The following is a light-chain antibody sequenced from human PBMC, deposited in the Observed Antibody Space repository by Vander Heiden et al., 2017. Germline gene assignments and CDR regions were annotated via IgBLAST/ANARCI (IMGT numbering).Light chain of an antibody. CDR1: QSVRSSY. V-gene: IGKV3D-7*01. CDR3: QQDDNLPRT. J-gene: IGKJ1*01. Sequence: PGERVTLSYRASQSVRSSYLTWSQQKPGQAPKLLIYGASTRATSIPASFSGSGSGTDFTLTISSLQPEDFAVYYCQQDDNLPRTFGQGTKVEIK. CDR2: GAS.